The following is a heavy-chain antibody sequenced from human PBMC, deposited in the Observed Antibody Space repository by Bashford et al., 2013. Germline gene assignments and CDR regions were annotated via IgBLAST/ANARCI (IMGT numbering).Heavy chain of an antibody. CDR1: GYSFTSYW. V-gene: IGHV5-51*01. D-gene: IGHD3/OR15-3a*01. CDR3: ARCSYDVFTGLHAFDV. Sequence: GESLKISCKGSGYSFTSYWIGWVRQMPGKGLEWMGIIYPGDSDTRYSPSFQGQVTISADKSISTAYLQWSSLKASDTATYYCARCSYDVFTGLHAFDVWGQGTKVTVSS. CDR2: IYPGDSDT. J-gene: IGHJ3*01.